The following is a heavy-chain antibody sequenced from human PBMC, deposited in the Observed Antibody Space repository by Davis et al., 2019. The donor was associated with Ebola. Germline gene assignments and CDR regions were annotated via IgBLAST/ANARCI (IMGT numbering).Heavy chain of an antibody. Sequence: GESLKISCAASGFTFSNYGMHWVRQAPGKGLEWVAVISYDGSNKYYADSVKGRFTISRDNSKNTLYLQMNSLRAEDTDVYYCARDGQLWFGELLYSDHYGMDVWGQGTTVTVSS. CDR1: GFTFSNYG. CDR3: ARDGQLWFGELLYSDHYGMDV. D-gene: IGHD3-10*01. J-gene: IGHJ6*02. V-gene: IGHV3-30*03. CDR2: ISYDGSNK.